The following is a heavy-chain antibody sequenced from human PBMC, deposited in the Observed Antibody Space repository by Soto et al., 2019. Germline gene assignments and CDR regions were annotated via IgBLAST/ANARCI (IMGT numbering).Heavy chain of an antibody. CDR3: ARDLGSGYDYYYYGMDV. J-gene: IGHJ6*02. CDR2: INPNSGGT. Sequence: ASVKVSCKASGYTFTGYYMHWVRQAPGQGLEWMGWINPNSGGTNYAQKFQGRVTMTRDTSISTAYMELSRLRPDDTAVYYCARDLGSGYDYYYYGMDVWGQGTTVTVSS. V-gene: IGHV1-2*02. CDR1: GYTFTGYY. D-gene: IGHD5-12*01.